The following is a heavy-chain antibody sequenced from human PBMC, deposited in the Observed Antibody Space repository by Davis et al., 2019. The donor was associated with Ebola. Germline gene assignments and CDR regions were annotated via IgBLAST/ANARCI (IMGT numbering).Heavy chain of an antibody. CDR1: GFTLSSYW. J-gene: IGHJ4*02. D-gene: IGHD3-10*01. Sequence: GESLKISCAGSGFTLSSYWMHWVRQAPGKGLMWVSRVSPDGSSTSYADSVKGRFTISRDNAKNTLYLQMNILRAEDTAVYHCVRAVNGNYGKFDYWGQGILVTVSS. CDR3: VRAVNGNYGKFDY. V-gene: IGHV3-74*01. CDR2: VSPDGSST.